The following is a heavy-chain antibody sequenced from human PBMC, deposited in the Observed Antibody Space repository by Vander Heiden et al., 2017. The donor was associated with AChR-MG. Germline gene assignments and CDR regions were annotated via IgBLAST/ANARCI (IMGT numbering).Heavy chain of an antibody. D-gene: IGHD4-17*01. Sequence: QVQLVQSGAEVKEPGASVKVPCKPSGYTFTNYGISWVRQAPGQGLEWMGWISTYNGNTKYAQKLQGRISLTTDTSTSTGYMELRSLRFDDTAVYYCARSTVTNNYYYMDVWGKGTTVTVSS. V-gene: IGHV1-18*01. J-gene: IGHJ6*03. CDR3: ARSTVTNNYYYMDV. CDR2: ISTYNGNT. CDR1: GYTFTNYG.